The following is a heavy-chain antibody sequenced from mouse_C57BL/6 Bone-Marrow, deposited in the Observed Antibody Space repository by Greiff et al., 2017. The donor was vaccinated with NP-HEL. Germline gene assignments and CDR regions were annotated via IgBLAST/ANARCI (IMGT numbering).Heavy chain of an antibody. D-gene: IGHD1-1*01. CDR2: ISGGGGNT. J-gene: IGHJ3*01. CDR3: ARLTVPFAY. CDR1: GFTSSSYT. V-gene: IGHV5-9*01. Sequence: EVMLVESGGGLVKPGGSLKLSCAASGFTSSSYTMSWVRQTPEKRLEWVATISGGGGNTYYPDSVKGRFTISRDNAKNTLYLQMSSLRSEDTALYYCARLTVPFAYWGQGTLVTVSA.